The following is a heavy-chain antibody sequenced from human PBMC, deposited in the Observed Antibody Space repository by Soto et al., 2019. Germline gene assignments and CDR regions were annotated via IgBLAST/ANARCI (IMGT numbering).Heavy chain of an antibody. CDR1: GFTVDSYA. Sequence: QVHLVESGGGVVQPGRSLRLSCAASGFTVDSYALHWVRQAPGKGLEWVAVISYDGSNRYFADSVRGRFTISRDNSTNTLYLQMNSLRAEDTAVYYCARGKDSIWGHFDYWGQGTLVTVSS. CDR3: ARGKDSIWGHFDY. D-gene: IGHD3-16*01. V-gene: IGHV3-30-3*01. J-gene: IGHJ4*02. CDR2: ISYDGSNR.